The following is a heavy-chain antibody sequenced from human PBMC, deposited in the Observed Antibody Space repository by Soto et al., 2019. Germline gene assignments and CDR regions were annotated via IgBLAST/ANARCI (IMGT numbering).Heavy chain of an antibody. D-gene: IGHD6-13*01. CDR3: AKEGCVAAAGAPNGYYGMDV. CDR1: GFTFSDFG. J-gene: IGHJ6*02. CDR2: ISYDGDNR. Sequence: QVQLVESGGGVVQPGRSLRLSCAASGFTFSDFGMHWVRQAPGKGLEWVAIISYDGDNRYYADSVKGRFSISRDNSKNTGYLQMNSLRTEDTAIYYCAKEGCVAAAGAPNGYYGMDVWGQGTTVTVSS. V-gene: IGHV3-30*18.